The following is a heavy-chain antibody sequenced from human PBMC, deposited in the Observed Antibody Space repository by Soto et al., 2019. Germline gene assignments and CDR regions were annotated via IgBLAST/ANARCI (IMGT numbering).Heavy chain of an antibody. D-gene: IGHD3-3*01. Sequence: PSETLSLTCTVSGGSISSGGYYWSWIRQHPGKGLEWIGYIYYSGSTYYNPSLKSRVTISVDTSKNQFSLKLSSVTAADTAVYYCARWGPGSGYYTISGGMDVWGQGTTVTVSS. V-gene: IGHV4-30-4*08. J-gene: IGHJ6*02. CDR3: ARWGPGSGYYTISGGMDV. CDR1: GGSISSGGYY. CDR2: IYYSGST.